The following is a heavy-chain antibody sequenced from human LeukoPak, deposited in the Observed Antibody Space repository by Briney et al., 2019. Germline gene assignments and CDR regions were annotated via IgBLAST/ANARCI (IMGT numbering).Heavy chain of an antibody. CDR3: ARDATGMGNYFDY. V-gene: IGHV4-39*07. Sequence: SETLSLTCTVSGGSISNSNYYWGWIRQPPGKGLEWIGSIYYSGSTYYNPSLKSRVTISIDTSKNQFSLKLSSVTAADTAVYYCARDATGMGNYFDYWGQGTLVTVSS. CDR2: IYYSGST. CDR1: GGSISNSNYY. D-gene: IGHD3-10*01. J-gene: IGHJ4*02.